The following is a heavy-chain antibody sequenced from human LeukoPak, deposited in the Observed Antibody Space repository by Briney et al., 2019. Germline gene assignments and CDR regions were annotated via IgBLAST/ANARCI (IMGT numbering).Heavy chain of an antibody. CDR3: AKRGTLDQYYFYGMDV. J-gene: IGHJ6*02. D-gene: IGHD1-14*01. Sequence: GGSLRLSCAASGFTVSTNYVSWVRQAAGKGLEWVSVFYSGESTYYAESVRGRFTISRDDSKNTLYLQMNSLRAEDTAVYYCAKRGTLDQYYFYGMDVWGQGTTVTVSS. CDR1: GFTVSTNY. V-gene: IGHV3-66*01. CDR2: FYSGEST.